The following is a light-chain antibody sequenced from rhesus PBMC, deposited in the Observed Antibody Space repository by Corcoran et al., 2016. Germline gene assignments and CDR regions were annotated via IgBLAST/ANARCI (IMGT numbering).Light chain of an antibody. CDR3: QQYYNYPWT. J-gene: IGKJ1*01. V-gene: IGKV1-46*01. CDR1: QSFRSS. CDR2: SAS. Sequence: DIQMTQSPSSLSASVGATVTITCRASQSFRSSLAWYQQKPGKAPKLLIYSASTLQSGVPLRFSGSKSETDFTLTISSLQPEDIATYYCQQYYNYPWTFGQGTKVEIK.